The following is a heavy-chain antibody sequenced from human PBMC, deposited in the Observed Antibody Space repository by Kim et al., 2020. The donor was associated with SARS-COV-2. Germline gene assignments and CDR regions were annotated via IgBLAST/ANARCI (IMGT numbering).Heavy chain of an antibody. Sequence: SLKSRVTISVDTSKNQFSLKLSSVTAADTAVYYCARDLHSSGWYYYFDYWGQGTLVTVSS. J-gene: IGHJ4*02. D-gene: IGHD6-19*01. CDR3: ARDLHSSGWYYYFDY. V-gene: IGHV4-59*01.